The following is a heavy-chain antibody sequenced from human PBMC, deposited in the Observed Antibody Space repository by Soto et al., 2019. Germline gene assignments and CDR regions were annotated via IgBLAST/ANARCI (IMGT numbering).Heavy chain of an antibody. J-gene: IGHJ4*01. V-gene: IGHV1-2*02. Sequence: ASVKVSCKASVFSVDTTYCIHWVRRAPGQGLEWMGSINPNSGDTNYAQNFQGRVTMTRDTSIGTAYMEVSSLTSDDTAVYYCGSPRSGPSPDVGHWGHGTVVTVSS. CDR2: INPNSGDT. CDR3: GSPRSGPSPDVGH. CDR1: VFSVDTTYC. D-gene: IGHD2-15*01.